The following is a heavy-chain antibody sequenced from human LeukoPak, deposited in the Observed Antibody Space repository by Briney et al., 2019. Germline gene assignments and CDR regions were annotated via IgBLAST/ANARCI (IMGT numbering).Heavy chain of an antibody. Sequence: ASVKVSCKASGGTFSSYAISWVRQAPGQGLEWMGGIIPIFGTANYAQKFQGRVTITADESTSTAYMELSSLRSEDTAVYYCAREGSAYSSGWRNYYYYYYMDVWGKGTTVTVSS. CDR2: IIPIFGTA. V-gene: IGHV1-69*01. CDR3: AREGSAYSSGWRNYYYYYYMDV. CDR1: GGTFSSYA. J-gene: IGHJ6*03. D-gene: IGHD6-19*01.